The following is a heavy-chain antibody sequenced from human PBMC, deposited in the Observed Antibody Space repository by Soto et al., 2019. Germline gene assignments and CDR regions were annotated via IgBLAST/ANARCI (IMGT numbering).Heavy chain of an antibody. CDR1: GFTFSSYG. CDR3: AKAIQQLVLGYFDY. Sequence: GGSLRLSCAASGFTFSSYGMHWVRQAPGKGLEWVAVISYDGSNKYYADSVKGRFTISRDNSKNTLYLQMNSLRAEDTAVYYCAKAIQQLVLGYFDYWGQGTLVTVSS. D-gene: IGHD6-13*01. CDR2: ISYDGSNK. J-gene: IGHJ4*02. V-gene: IGHV3-30*18.